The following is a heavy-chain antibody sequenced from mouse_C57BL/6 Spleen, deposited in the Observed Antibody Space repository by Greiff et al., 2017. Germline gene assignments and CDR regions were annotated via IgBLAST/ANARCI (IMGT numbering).Heavy chain of an antibody. D-gene: IGHD2-3*01. V-gene: IGHV1-82*01. CDR1: GYAFSSSW. CDR3: ASRRDGYFYFDY. J-gene: IGHJ2*01. Sequence: QVQLKQSGPELVKPGASVKISCKASGYAFSSSWMNWVKQRPGKGLEWIGRIYPGDGDTNYNGKFKGKATLTADKSSSTAYMQLSSLTSEDSAVYFCASRRDGYFYFDYWGQGTTLTVSS. CDR2: IYPGDGDT.